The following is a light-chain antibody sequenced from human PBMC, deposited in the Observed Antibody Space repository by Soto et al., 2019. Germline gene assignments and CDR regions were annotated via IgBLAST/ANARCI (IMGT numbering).Light chain of an antibody. J-gene: IGLJ1*01. CDR3: QTWGTGIHV. Sequence: QLVLTQSPSASASLGASVKLTCTLSSGHSSYAIAWHQQQPEKGPRYLMKLNSDGSHSKGDGIPDRFSGSSSGAERYLIISSLQSEDEPDYYCQTWGTGIHVFGTGTKVTVL. CDR1: SGHSSYA. V-gene: IGLV4-69*01. CDR2: LNSDGSH.